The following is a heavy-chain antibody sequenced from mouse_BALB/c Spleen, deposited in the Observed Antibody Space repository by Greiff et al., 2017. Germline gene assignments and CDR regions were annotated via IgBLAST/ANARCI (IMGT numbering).Heavy chain of an antibody. CDR3: ARADGYFMDY. CDR2: INPGSSTI. CDR1: GFDFSRYW. Sequence: EVHLVESGGGLVQPGGSLNLSCAASGFDFSRYWMSWARQAPGKGQEWIGEINPGSSTINYTPSLKDKFIISRDNAKNTLYLQMSKVRSEDTALYYCARADGYFMDYWGQGTSVTVSS. D-gene: IGHD2-3*01. V-gene: IGHV4-2*02. J-gene: IGHJ4*01.